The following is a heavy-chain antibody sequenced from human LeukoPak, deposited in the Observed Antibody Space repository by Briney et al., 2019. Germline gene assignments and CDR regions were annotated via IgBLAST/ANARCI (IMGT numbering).Heavy chain of an antibody. V-gene: IGHV1-69*13. CDR3: ARANSGRIHLQKYYYGMDV. Sequence: ASVKVSCKASGYTFTGYYMHWVRQAPGQGLEWMGGIIPIFGTANYAQKFQGRVTITADESTSTAYMELSSLRSEDTAVYYCARANSGRIHLQKYYYGMDVWGQGTTVTVSS. J-gene: IGHJ6*02. CDR1: GYTFTGYY. CDR2: IIPIFGTA. D-gene: IGHD3-10*01.